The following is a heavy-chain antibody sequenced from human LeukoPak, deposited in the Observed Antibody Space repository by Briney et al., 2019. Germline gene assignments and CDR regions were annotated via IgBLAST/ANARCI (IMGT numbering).Heavy chain of an antibody. J-gene: IGHJ6*02. Sequence: GGSLRLSCAASGFTFSSYAMSWVRQAPGKGLGWVSAISGSGGSTYYADSVKGRFTISRDNSKNTLYLQMNSLRAEDTAVYYCAKEGDFWSGYYWMDVWGQGTTVTVSS. CDR1: GFTFSSYA. CDR3: AKEGDFWSGYYWMDV. V-gene: IGHV3-23*01. D-gene: IGHD3-3*01. CDR2: ISGSGGST.